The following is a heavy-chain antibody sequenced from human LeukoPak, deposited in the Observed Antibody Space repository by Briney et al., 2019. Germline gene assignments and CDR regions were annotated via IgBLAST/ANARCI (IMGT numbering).Heavy chain of an antibody. V-gene: IGHV3-21*01. J-gene: IGHJ6*03. CDR3: ARARLEYSYGYNYYYYMDV. D-gene: IGHD5-18*01. CDR1: GFTFSSYG. Sequence: GGSLRLSCAASGFTFSSYGMHWVRQAPGKGLEWVSSISSSSSYIYYADSVKGRFTISRDNAKNSLYLQMNRLRAEDTAVYYCARARLEYSYGYNYYYYMDVWGKGTTVTVSS. CDR2: ISSSSSYI.